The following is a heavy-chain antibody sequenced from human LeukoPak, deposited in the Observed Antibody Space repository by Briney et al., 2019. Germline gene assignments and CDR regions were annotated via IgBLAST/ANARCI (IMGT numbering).Heavy chain of an antibody. Sequence: ASVKVSCKASGYTFTSYDINWVRQATGQGLEWMGWMSPDSGYTGYAQTFQGRVTLTRNTSVSTAFMELSGLRSEDKAVYYCEIYTGYDSFWGQGTLVTVSS. CDR2: MSPDSGYT. CDR3: EIYTGYDSF. J-gene: IGHJ4*02. D-gene: IGHD5-12*01. V-gene: IGHV1-8*01. CDR1: GYTFTSYD.